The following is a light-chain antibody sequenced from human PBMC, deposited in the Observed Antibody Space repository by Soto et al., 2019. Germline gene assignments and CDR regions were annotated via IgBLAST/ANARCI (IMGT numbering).Light chain of an antibody. CDR2: DVS. J-gene: IGLJ2*01. V-gene: IGLV2-8*01. CDR3: SSYAGNNNFVV. Sequence: QSALTQPPSASGSPGQSVTISCTGTSSDVGYYNYVSWYQQHPGKAPKLMIYDVSKRPAGVPDRFSGSKSGNTASLTVSGLQAEDEATYYCSSYAGNNNFVVFGGGTQLTVL. CDR1: SSDVGYYNY.